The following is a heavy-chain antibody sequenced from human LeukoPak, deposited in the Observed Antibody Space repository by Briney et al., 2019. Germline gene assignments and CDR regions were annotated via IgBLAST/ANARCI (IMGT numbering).Heavy chain of an antibody. D-gene: IGHD3-10*01. J-gene: IGHJ4*02. CDR1: GFTFSSYW. Sequence: GSLRLSCAASGFTFSSYWMSWVRQAPGKGLEWVANIKQDGSEKYYVDSVKGRFTIPRDNAKNSLYLQMNSLRAEDTAVYYCAREGRYYGSGDYFDYWGQGTLVTVSS. CDR2: IKQDGSEK. CDR3: AREGRYYGSGDYFDY. V-gene: IGHV3-7*03.